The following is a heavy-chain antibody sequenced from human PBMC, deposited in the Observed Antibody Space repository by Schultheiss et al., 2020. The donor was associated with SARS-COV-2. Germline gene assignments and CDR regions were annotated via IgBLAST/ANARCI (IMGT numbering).Heavy chain of an antibody. D-gene: IGHD6-13*01. CDR3: ARDPGIAAAGTFDY. J-gene: IGHJ4*02. Sequence: GGSLRLSCAASGFSFSNAWMAWVRQAPGKGLEWVSAISGSGGSTYYADSVKGRFAISRDNSENTVYLQMNSLRAEDTAVYYCARDPGIAAAGTFDYWGQGTLVTVSS. CDR2: ISGSGGST. V-gene: IGHV3-23*01. CDR1: GFSFSNAW.